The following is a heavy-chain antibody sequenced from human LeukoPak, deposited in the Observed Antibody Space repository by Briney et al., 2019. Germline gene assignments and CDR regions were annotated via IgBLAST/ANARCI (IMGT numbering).Heavy chain of an antibody. J-gene: IGHJ4*02. D-gene: IGHD5-24*01. V-gene: IGHV4-30-2*05. CDR1: GGSISSGGYS. CDR2: IYHSGST. Sequence: SQTLSLTCAVSGGSISSGGYSWSWIRQPPGKGLEWIGYIYHSGSTYYNPSLKSRVTISVDTSKNQFYLKLSSVTAADTAVYYCATCRDGYSFYFDYWGQGTLVTVSS. CDR3: ATCRDGYSFYFDY.